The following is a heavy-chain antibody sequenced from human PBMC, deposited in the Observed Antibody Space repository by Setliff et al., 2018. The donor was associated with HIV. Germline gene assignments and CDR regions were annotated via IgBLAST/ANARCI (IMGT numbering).Heavy chain of an antibody. CDR2: INSDTGGT. J-gene: IGHJ3*02. CDR3: ARDYLHVFDI. Sequence: RASVKVSCKASGYTFTDNYIHWVRQAPGQGLEWMAWINSDTGGTNYAQNFQCWVTVTRDTSINTDHMELSSLTSDDTAVYYCARDYLHVFDIWGQGTMVTVSS. CDR1: GYTFTDNY. V-gene: IGHV1-2*04.